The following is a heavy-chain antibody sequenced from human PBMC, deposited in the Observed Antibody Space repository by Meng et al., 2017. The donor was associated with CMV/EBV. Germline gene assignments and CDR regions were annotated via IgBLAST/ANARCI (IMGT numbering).Heavy chain of an antibody. CDR1: GGTFSSDA. Sequence: SVKVSCKASGGTFSSDAISWVRQAPGQGREWMGGIIPIFGTANYAQKFQGRVTITTDESTSTAYMELSSLRSEDTAVYYCAKDSVVFRYGSGSYPYFDYWGQGTLVTVSS. CDR2: IIPIFGTA. CDR3: AKDSVVFRYGSGSYPYFDY. J-gene: IGHJ4*02. V-gene: IGHV1-69*05. D-gene: IGHD3-10*01.